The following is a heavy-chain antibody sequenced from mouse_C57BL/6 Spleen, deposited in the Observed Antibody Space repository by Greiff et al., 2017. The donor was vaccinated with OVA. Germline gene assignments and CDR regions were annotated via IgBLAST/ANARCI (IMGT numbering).Heavy chain of an antibody. CDR2: IYYSGTI. CDR3: ARDLHYGSSEDWYFDV. CDR1: GISITTGNYR. J-gene: IGHJ1*03. D-gene: IGHD1-1*01. V-gene: IGHV3-5*01. Sequence: EVQGVESGPGLVKPSQTVFLTCTVTGISITTGNYRWSWIRQFPGNKLEWIGYIYYSGTITYNPSLTSRTTITRDTPKNQFFLEMNSLTAEDTATYYCARDLHYGSSEDWYFDVWGTGTTVTVSS.